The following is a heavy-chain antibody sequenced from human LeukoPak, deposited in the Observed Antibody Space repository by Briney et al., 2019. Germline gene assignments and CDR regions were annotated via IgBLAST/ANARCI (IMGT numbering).Heavy chain of an antibody. CDR2: ISYDGSNK. J-gene: IGHJ5*02. V-gene: IGHV3-30-3*01. CDR1: GFTFSSYA. CDR3: ARDRNEDCSSTSCYPLKYNWFDP. Sequence: PGRSLRLSCAASGFTFSSYAMHWVRQAPGKGLEWVAVISYDGSNKYYADSVKGRFTISRDNSKNTLYLQMNSLRAEDTAVYYCARDRNEDCSSTSCYPLKYNWFDPWGQGTLVTVSS. D-gene: IGHD2-2*01.